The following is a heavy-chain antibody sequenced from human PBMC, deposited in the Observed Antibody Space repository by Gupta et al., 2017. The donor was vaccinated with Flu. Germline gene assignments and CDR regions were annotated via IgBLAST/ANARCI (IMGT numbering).Heavy chain of an antibody. CDR1: GDSVSSGYY. D-gene: IGHD3-22*01. CDR2: AYHSGGIA. J-gene: IGHJ4*02. CDR3: ARASSYYDSSGYFVY. Sequence: QVQLQESGPGLVKPSETLSLTCVVSGDSVSSGYYWGWLRQPPGKGLEWIASAYHSGGIASYNPSLKGRATISIDTSKNQFSLSLDSVTAADTAMYFCARASSYYDSSGYFVYWGQGIMVTASS. V-gene: IGHV4-38-2*01.